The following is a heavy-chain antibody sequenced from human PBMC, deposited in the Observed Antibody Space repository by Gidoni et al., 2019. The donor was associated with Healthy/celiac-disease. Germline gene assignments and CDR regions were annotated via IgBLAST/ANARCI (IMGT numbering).Heavy chain of an antibody. CDR1: GFSLSTSGVG. CDR3: AHRLSPDNCSGGSCRFNNWFDP. D-gene: IGHD2-15*01. J-gene: IGHJ5*02. Sequence: QITLKESGPTLVKPTQTLTLTCTFSGFSLSTSGVGVGWIRQPPGKALEWLALIYWDDDKRYSPSLKSRLTITKDTSKNQVVLTMTNMDPVDTATYYCAHRLSPDNCSGGSCRFNNWFDPWGQGTLVTVSS. CDR2: IYWDDDK. V-gene: IGHV2-5*02.